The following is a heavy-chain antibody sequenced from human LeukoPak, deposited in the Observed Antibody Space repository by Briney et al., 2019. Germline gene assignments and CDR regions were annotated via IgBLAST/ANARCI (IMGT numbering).Heavy chain of an antibody. CDR3: ARVVYSSLMDV. Sequence: GVSLRLSCVASGFTFSNYYMSWRRQAPGKGLEGVAYTTSSDSRIHYADSVRGRFTISRDNAKNSLYLQMNNLRADDTAVYYCARVVYSSLMDVWGQGTTVTVSS. CDR2: TTSSDSRI. J-gene: IGHJ6*02. D-gene: IGHD6-13*01. V-gene: IGHV3-11*01. CDR1: GFTFSNYY.